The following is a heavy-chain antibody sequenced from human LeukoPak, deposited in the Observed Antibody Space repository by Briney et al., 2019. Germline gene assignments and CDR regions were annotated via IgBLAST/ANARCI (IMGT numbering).Heavy chain of an antibody. CDR1: GFTFSSYG. Sequence: SGGSLRLSCAASGFTFSSYGTHWVRQAPGKGLEWVAVISYDGSNKYYADSVKGRFTISRDNSKNTLYLQMNSLRAEDTAVYYCAKVGRYYYDSSGYFDYWGQGTLVTVSS. J-gene: IGHJ4*02. D-gene: IGHD3-22*01. CDR3: AKVGRYYYDSSGYFDY. V-gene: IGHV3-30*18. CDR2: ISYDGSNK.